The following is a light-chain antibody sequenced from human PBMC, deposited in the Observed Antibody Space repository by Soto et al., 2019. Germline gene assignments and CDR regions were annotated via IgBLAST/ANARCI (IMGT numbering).Light chain of an antibody. Sequence: ILLTQSPARLASAPVHRPTLSCRASQSVSSSYLAWYQHKPGQAPRLLIHAASSRVTGTPDRLSGSGSGTDLTLTITRLEPEDFAVYYCQQYQSLPFGDGTKVDIK. CDR1: QSVSSSY. V-gene: IGKV3-20*01. J-gene: IGKJ4*01. CDR2: AAS. CDR3: QQYQSLP.